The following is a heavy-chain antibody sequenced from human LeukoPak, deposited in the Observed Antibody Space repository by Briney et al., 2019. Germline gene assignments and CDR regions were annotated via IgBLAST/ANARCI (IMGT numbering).Heavy chain of an antibody. D-gene: IGHD4-17*01. CDR3: ARGATVTYELDY. Sequence: GESLKISCKASGYSFTSDWIAWVRRMPGKGLEWMRIFYPGDSDTRYSPSFQGQVTISADKSISTAYLQWSSLKASDTAMYYCARGATVTYELDYWGQGALGTASS. J-gene: IGHJ4*02. V-gene: IGHV5-51*01. CDR2: FYPGDSDT. CDR1: GYSFTSDW.